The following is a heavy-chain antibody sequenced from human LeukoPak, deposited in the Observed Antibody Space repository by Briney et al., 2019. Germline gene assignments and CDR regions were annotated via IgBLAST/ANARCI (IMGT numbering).Heavy chain of an antibody. CDR1: EFAFSSYS. D-gene: IGHD6-6*01. CDR2: ISYDGSNK. CDR3: ATDPTEYSSSSDHYYYMDV. V-gene: IGHV3-30*01. J-gene: IGHJ6*03. Sequence: GGSLSLSCTASEFAFSSYSMPWVRKAPGKGLEWVAVISYDGSNKYFADSVKGRFTISRENSKNTLYLQMNSLRTEDTAVYYCATDPTEYSSSSDHYYYMDVWGTGTTVTVSS.